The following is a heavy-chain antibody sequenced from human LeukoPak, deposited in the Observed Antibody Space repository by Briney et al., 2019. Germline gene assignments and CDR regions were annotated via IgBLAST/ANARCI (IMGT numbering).Heavy chain of an antibody. V-gene: IGHV3-53*01. D-gene: IGHD7-27*01. Sequence: GGSLRLSCAASGFTFSSYAMSWVRQAPGKGLEWVSVIYSGGSTYYADSVKGRFTISRDNSKNTLYLQMNSLRAEDTAVYYCARAGRGAFDYWGQGTLVTVSS. CDR3: ARAGRGAFDY. CDR2: IYSGGST. J-gene: IGHJ4*02. CDR1: GFTFSSYA.